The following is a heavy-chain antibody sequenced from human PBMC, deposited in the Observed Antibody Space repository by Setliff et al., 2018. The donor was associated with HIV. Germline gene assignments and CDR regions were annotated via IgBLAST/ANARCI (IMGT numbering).Heavy chain of an antibody. CDR2: VVPIFGTP. CDR3: ARDSRDIVVVIAPEPEPYYYYGMDV. Sequence: SVKVSCKASGDNFNSHSISWVRQAPGQGLEWMGGVVPIFGTPNYAQKFKGRLTITADESTSTVYMELSSLRSEDTAVYFCARDSRDIVVVIAPEPEPYYYYGMDVWGEGTTVTVSS. D-gene: IGHD2-15*01. CDR1: GDNFNSHS. V-gene: IGHV1-69*13. J-gene: IGHJ6*04.